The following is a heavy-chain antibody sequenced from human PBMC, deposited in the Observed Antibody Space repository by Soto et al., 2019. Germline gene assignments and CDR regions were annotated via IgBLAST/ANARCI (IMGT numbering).Heavy chain of an antibody. Sequence: GGSLRLSCAASGVTFCSYAVNWVRKAPGKGLEWVSTISGGGGLTYYADSVKGRFTISRDNSKNTLYLQMNSLRAEDTAVYFCAKDLDTWYSTSPAFDYWGQGTLVTVSS. CDR3: AKDLDTWYSTSPAFDY. J-gene: IGHJ4*02. V-gene: IGHV3-23*01. CDR1: GVTFCSYA. CDR2: ISGGGGLT. D-gene: IGHD6-6*01.